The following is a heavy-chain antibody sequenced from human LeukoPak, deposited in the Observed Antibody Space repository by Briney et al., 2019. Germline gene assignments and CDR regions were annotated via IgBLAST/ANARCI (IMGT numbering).Heavy chain of an antibody. Sequence: GASVKVSCKASGDTFTGCYIHWVRQAPGQGLEFMGWITPNSGGTNYAQKFQGRVSMTRDRSISTAYMELNRLSFGDTAVYYCARGRNSSRWYFDWFDTWGQGTLVTVSS. V-gene: IGHV1-2*02. J-gene: IGHJ5*02. CDR2: ITPNSGGT. D-gene: IGHD6-13*01. CDR1: GDTFTGCY. CDR3: ARGRNSSRWYFDWFDT.